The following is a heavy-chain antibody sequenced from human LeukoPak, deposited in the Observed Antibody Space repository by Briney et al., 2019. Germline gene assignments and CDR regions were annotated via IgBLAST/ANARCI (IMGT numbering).Heavy chain of an antibody. D-gene: IGHD1-1*01. CDR1: GGSISSGGYY. CDR2: IYTSGST. Sequence: SETLSLTCTVSGGSISSGGYYWSWIRQPAGKGLEWIGRIYTSGSTNYNPSLKSRVTMSVDTSKNQFSLKLSSVTAADTAVYYCARGTGAFDIWGQGTMVTVSS. CDR3: ARGTGAFDI. V-gene: IGHV4-61*02. J-gene: IGHJ3*02.